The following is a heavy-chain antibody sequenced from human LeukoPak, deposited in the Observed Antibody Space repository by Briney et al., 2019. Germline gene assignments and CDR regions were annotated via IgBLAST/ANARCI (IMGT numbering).Heavy chain of an antibody. Sequence: KTGGSLRLSCEASGFTFSTYSMNWVRQAPGKGLEWVSSISSSSSYIYYADSVKGRFTISRDNAKNLLYLQMNSLRAEDTAVYYCAKRSDYGSNGNYFDSWGQGTPVTVFS. D-gene: IGHD4-23*01. V-gene: IGHV3-21*04. CDR2: ISSSSSYI. CDR1: GFTFSTYS. J-gene: IGHJ4*02. CDR3: AKRSDYGSNGNYFDS.